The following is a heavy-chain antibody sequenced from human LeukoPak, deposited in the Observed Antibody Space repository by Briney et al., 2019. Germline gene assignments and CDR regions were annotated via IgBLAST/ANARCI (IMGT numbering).Heavy chain of an antibody. V-gene: IGHV3-23*01. Sequence: GGSLRLSCAASGLPLRNYLMNLVRQAPGKGLEWVSAISMSGGSTFYADSMKGRFTISRDNSRNTLYLQMDSLRAEDTAVYYCARSYGSGTYYNYFDYWGQGTLVTVSS. J-gene: IGHJ4*02. D-gene: IGHD3-10*01. CDR3: ARSYGSGTYYNYFDY. CDR2: ISMSGGST. CDR1: GLPLRNYL.